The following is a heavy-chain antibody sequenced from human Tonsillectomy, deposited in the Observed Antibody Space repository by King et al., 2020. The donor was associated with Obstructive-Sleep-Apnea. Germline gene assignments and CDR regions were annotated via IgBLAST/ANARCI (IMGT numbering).Heavy chain of an antibody. Sequence: VQLVESGGGLVQPGGSLRLSCAASGFTFSSYWMSWVRKAPGRGREWVANIKQDGGEKYYVDSVKGRLTISRDNAKNSLYLQMNSLGAEATAVYYCAGDVWSGGSSISYYYYGMDVWGQGTTVTVSS. V-gene: IGHV3-7*03. D-gene: IGHD6-13*01. CDR3: AGDVWSGGSSISYYYYGMDV. CDR1: GFTFSSYW. J-gene: IGHJ6*02. CDR2: IKQDGGEK.